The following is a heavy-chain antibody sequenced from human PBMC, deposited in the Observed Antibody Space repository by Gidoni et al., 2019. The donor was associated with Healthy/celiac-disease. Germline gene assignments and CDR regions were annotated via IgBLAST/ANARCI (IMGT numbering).Heavy chain of an antibody. CDR3: ARMELSGWYTVDAFDI. Sequence: QVQLQQWGAGLLKPSETLSLTCAVYGGSFSGYYWSWIRQPPGKGLEWIGEINHSGSTNYNPSLKSRVTISVDTSKNQFSLKLSSVTAADTAVYYCARMELSGWYTVDAFDIWGQGTMVTVSS. V-gene: IGHV4-34*01. CDR1: GGSFSGYY. D-gene: IGHD6-19*01. J-gene: IGHJ3*02. CDR2: INHSGST.